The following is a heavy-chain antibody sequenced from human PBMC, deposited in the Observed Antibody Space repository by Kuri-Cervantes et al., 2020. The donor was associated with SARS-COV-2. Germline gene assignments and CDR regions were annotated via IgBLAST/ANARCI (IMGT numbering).Heavy chain of an antibody. CDR3: ARDGDLLWFGD. CDR2: IYTSGST. D-gene: IGHD3-10*01. J-gene: IGHJ4*02. CDR1: GGSISSGSYY. Sequence: LRLSCTVSGGSISSGSYYWSWIRQPAGKGLEWIGRIYTSGSTNYNPSLKSRVTISVDTSKNQFSLKLSSVTAADTAVYYCARDGDLLWFGDWGQGTLVTVSS. V-gene: IGHV4-61*02.